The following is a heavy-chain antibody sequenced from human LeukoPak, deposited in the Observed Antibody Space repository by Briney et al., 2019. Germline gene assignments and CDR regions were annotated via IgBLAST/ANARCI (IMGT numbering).Heavy chain of an antibody. CDR3: ARDGFGTGSN. CDR2: ISGSGGST. Sequence: GGSLRLSCAASGFTFSSYAMSWVRQAPGKGLEWVSAISGSGGSTYYADSVKGRFTISRDNSKNTLYLQMNTLRADDTAVYYCARDGFGTGSNWGQGTLVTVSS. CDR1: GFTFSSYA. D-gene: IGHD3-16*01. V-gene: IGHV3-23*01. J-gene: IGHJ4*02.